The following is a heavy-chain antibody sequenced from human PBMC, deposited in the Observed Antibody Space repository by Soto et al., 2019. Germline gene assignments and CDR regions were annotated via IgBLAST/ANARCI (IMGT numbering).Heavy chain of an antibody. J-gene: IGHJ5*02. CDR3: ARETSDRTAPSFDP. Sequence: QVQLVQSGAEVKKPGSSVKVSCKASGGTFSSYTISWVRQAPGQGLEWMGRIIPILGIANYAQKFQGRVTSTADKSTSTAYMELSSLRSEDTAVYYCARETSDRTAPSFDPWGQGTLVTVSS. CDR1: GGTFSSYT. CDR2: IIPILGIA. V-gene: IGHV1-69*08. D-gene: IGHD2-2*01.